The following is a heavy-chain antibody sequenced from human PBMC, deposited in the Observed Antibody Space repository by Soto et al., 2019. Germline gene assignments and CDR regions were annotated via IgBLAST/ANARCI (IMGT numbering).Heavy chain of an antibody. J-gene: IGHJ4*02. D-gene: IGHD3-16*02. V-gene: IGHV4-4*02. CDR2: TYHSGST. Sequence: QVQLQESGPGLVKPSGTLSLTCAASGGSITSSNWWSWVRDPPGKGLGWVGKTYHSGSTNFNPSLKIRVSLSVDKSKNQFSLKLSSVTAADTAVYYCAMDRYDYIGGSYRYTGAARAYSGQGTLVTVSS. CDR3: AMDRYDYIGGSYRYTGAARAY. CDR1: GGSITSSNW.